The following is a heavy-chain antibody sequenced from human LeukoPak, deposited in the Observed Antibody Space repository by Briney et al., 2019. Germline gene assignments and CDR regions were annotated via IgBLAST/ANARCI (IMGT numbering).Heavy chain of an antibody. CDR3: ARDPSNSSGYHAHFDS. D-gene: IGHD3-22*01. CDR1: GYTFTHHG. CDR2: ISCYNGDT. V-gene: IGHV1-18*01. J-gene: IGHJ4*02. Sequence: GASVKVSCKASGYTFTHHGISWVRQAPGQGLEWMGWISCYNGDTMYAQNVQGRVTTTTDTSTRTAYIELRSLRSDDTAMYYCARDPSNSSGYHAHFDSWGQGTLVTVSS.